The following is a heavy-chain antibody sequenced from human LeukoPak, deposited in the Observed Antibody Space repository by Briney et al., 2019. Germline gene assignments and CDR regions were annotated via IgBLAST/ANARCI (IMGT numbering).Heavy chain of an antibody. D-gene: IGHD1-26*01. V-gene: IGHV4-59*01. CDR1: GGSISSYY. CDR3: ARDQGSGSYFDY. CDR2: IYYSGST. J-gene: IGHJ4*02. Sequence: SETLSLTCTVSGGSISSYYWSWIRQPPGEGLEWIGYIYYSGSTNYNPSLKSRVTISVDTSKNQFSLKLSSVTAADTAVYYCARDQGSGSYFDYWGQGTLVTVSS.